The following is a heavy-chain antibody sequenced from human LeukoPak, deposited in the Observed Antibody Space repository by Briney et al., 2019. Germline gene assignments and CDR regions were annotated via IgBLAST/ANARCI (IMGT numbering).Heavy chain of an antibody. V-gene: IGHV3-21*01. CDR2: ITSSSGYM. CDR1: GFTFSSYS. D-gene: IGHD6-19*01. Sequence: GGSLRLSCAASGFTFSSYSMNWVRQAPGKGLEWVSSITSSSGYMFYADSVKGRFTISRDNTKNSLYLQMNSLRAEDTAVYYCARDRGGSGWYYFDYWGRGTLVTVSS. CDR3: ARDRGGSGWYYFDY. J-gene: IGHJ4*02.